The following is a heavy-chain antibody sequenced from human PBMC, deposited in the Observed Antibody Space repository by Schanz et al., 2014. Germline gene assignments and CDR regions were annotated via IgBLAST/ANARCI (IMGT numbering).Heavy chain of an antibody. D-gene: IGHD6-13*01. Sequence: QVQLVESGGGVVQPGGSLRLSCAASGFSFSSYGMHWVRQAPGKGLEWVAFIWHDGRIKYYADSVKGRFTISRDNSKNTLYLQMNSLRAEDTAVYYCARDRQQLVGRIGYYYGMDVWGQGTTVTVSS. CDR3: ARDRQQLVGRIGYYYGMDV. V-gene: IGHV3-30*02. CDR1: GFSFSSYG. CDR2: IWHDGRIK. J-gene: IGHJ6*02.